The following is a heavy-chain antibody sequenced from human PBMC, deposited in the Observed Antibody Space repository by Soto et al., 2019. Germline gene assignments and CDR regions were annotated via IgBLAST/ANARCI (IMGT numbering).Heavy chain of an antibody. CDR2: IYYSGST. Sequence: SETLSLTCTVSGGSIINYYWTWILQPPGKGLEWIGYIYYSGSTNYNPSLKSRVTISVDTSKNQFSLKLSSVTAADTAVYYCARDKVTMVRGVTYYYGMDVWGQGTTVTVSS. D-gene: IGHD3-10*01. J-gene: IGHJ6*02. CDR1: GGSIINYY. V-gene: IGHV4-59*01. CDR3: ARDKVTMVRGVTYYYGMDV.